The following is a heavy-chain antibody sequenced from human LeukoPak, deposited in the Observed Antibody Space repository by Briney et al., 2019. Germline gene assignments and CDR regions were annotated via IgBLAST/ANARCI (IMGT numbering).Heavy chain of an antibody. V-gene: IGHV4-39*01. Sequence: SETLSLTCTVSGGSISSSSYYWGWIRQPPGKGLEWIGSIYYSGSTYYNPSLKSRVTISVDTSKNQFFLKLSSVAAADTGFYFLARIYYYVSRGYTFDYWGQGTLVTVSS. D-gene: IGHD3-22*01. J-gene: IGHJ4*02. CDR1: GGSISSSSYY. CDR2: IYYSGST. CDR3: ARIYYYVSRGYTFDY.